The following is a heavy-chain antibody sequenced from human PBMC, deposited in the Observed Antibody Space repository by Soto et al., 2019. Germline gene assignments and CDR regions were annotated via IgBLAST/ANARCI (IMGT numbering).Heavy chain of an antibody. CDR1: GFTFSSYA. CDR3: AKGGTVTTDAFDI. V-gene: IGHV3-23*01. CDR2: ISGSGGST. J-gene: IGHJ3*02. D-gene: IGHD4-17*01. Sequence: GGSLRLSCAASGFTFSSYAMSWVRQAPGKGLEWVSAISGSGGSTYYADSVKGRFTISRDNSKNTLYLQMNSLRAEETAVYYCAKGGTVTTDAFDIWGQGTMVTVSS.